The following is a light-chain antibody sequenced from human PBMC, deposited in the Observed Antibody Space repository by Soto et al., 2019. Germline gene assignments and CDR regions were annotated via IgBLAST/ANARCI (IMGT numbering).Light chain of an antibody. CDR3: QQVGSSVT. CDR1: QRVSTSD. V-gene: IGKV3-20*01. J-gene: IGKJ4*01. Sequence: EIVLTQSPGTLSLSPGESATLSCRASQRVSTSDLAWYQQKPGQPPRFIIYEKHRRASGIPDRISGSGSGTDFTLTISRLEPEDFAVYSCQQVGSSVTFGGGTKVEI. CDR2: EKH.